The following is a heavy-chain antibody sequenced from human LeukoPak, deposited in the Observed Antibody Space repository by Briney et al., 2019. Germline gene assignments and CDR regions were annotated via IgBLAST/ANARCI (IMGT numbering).Heavy chain of an antibody. CDR3: TKLAAASPDY. Sequence: PGGSLRLSCAVSGFTFSIYDMHWVRQAPGKGLEWVAFIRYDGGIKYYADSVKGRFTISKDNSENTVSPQMNSLRPEDTAVYYCTKLAAASPDYWGQGTLVTVSS. V-gene: IGHV3-30*02. CDR2: IRYDGGIK. CDR1: GFTFSIYD. J-gene: IGHJ4*02. D-gene: IGHD6-13*01.